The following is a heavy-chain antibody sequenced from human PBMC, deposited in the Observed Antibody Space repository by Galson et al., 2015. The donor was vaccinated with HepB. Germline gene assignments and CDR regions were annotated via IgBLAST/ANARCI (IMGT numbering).Heavy chain of an antibody. D-gene: IGHD1-14*01. CDR2: ISGSSQSI. V-gene: IGHV3-48*01. CDR3: ATTFSSPEHAFDI. J-gene: IGHJ3*02. Sequence: SLRLSCAASGLSFSQSGMNWVRQAPGKGLEWVASISGSSQSISYADSVKGRFTISRDNAKNSLYLQMNSLRVEETAVYYCATTFSSPEHAFDIWGQGTIVTVSS. CDR1: GLSFSQSG.